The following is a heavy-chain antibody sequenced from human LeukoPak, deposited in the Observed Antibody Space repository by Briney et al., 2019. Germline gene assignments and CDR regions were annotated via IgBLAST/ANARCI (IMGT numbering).Heavy chain of an antibody. J-gene: IGHJ4*02. CDR1: GFTFSSYG. Sequence: GGSLRLSCAASGFTFSSYGMSWVRQAPGKGLEWVANIKQDGSEKYYVDSVKGRFTISRDNAKNSLYLQMNSLRAEDTAVYYCARGSYYYDSSGYYLFDYWSQGTLVTVSS. D-gene: IGHD3-22*01. CDR2: IKQDGSEK. V-gene: IGHV3-7*01. CDR3: ARGSYYYDSSGYYLFDY.